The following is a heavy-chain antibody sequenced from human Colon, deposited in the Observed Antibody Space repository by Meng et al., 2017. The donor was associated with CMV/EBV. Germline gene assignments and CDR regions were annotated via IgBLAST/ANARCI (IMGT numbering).Heavy chain of an antibody. CDR1: GGSISRSSYY. J-gene: IGHJ5*02. CDR3: VKIEGRCDSQSCSYYRWFDP. V-gene: IGHV4-61*05. D-gene: IGHD2/OR15-2a*01. CDR2: IYYNGNT. Sequence: SEPLSLTCTVSGGSISRSSYYWSWIRQRPGGGLEWIGFIYYNGNTEYNPSLKSRLTISIDTSKNQFFLNLWSVTAADTAVYHCVKIEGRCDSQSCSYYRWFDPWGQGILVTVSS.